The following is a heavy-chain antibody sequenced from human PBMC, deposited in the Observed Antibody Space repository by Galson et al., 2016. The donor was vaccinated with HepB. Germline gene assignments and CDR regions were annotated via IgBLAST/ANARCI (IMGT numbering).Heavy chain of an antibody. D-gene: IGHD1-1*01. Sequence: SETLSLTCAVSGYPISSTISWWGWIRQPPGKGLEWVGYMYYTGSSSYNPSLKSRLTVSLDASKNQFSLKMTSVTPEDTAIYYCARFDTGNRYFDPWGRGTLVTVSS. CDR1: GYPISSTISW. CDR3: ARFDTGNRYFDP. J-gene: IGHJ5*02. V-gene: IGHV4-28*01. CDR2: MYYTGSS.